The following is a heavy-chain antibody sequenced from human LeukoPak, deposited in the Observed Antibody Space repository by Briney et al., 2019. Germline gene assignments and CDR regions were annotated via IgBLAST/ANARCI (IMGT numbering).Heavy chain of an antibody. D-gene: IGHD3-22*01. J-gene: IGHJ4*02. CDR1: GDSISSYY. CDR3: ARSSSSGYFYIDY. CDR2: IHYSGST. Sequence: AETLSLTCAVSGDSISSYYWSWIRQFPGKGLEWIGYIHYSGSTNYNPSLQSRVTMSTDTPKKQFYMKLTSVTAADTAVYYCARSSSSGYFYIDYWGQGTLVTVSS. V-gene: IGHV4-59*01.